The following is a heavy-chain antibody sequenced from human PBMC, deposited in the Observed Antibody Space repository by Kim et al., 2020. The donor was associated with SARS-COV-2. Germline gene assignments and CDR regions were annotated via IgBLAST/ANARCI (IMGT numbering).Heavy chain of an antibody. CDR1: GFTFSSYS. J-gene: IGHJ5*02. CDR2: ISSSSSYI. CDR3: ARDRSPSYCSSCPPNWFDP. D-gene: IGHD2-2*01. Sequence: GGSLRLSCAASGFTFSSYSMNWVRQAPGKGLEWVSSISSSSSYIYYADSVKGRFTISRDNAKNSLYLQMNSLRAEDTAVYYCARDRSPSYCSSCPPNWFDPWGQGTLVTVSS. V-gene: IGHV3-21*01.